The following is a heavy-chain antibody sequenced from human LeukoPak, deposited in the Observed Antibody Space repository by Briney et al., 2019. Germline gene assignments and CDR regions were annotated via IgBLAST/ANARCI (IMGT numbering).Heavy chain of an antibody. Sequence: PSETLSLTCTVSGGSISSSNYYWAWIRQPPGKGLEWIGSIYYSGNTNYNPSLKSRVTISVDTSKNQFSLKLSSVTAADTAVYYCARGIGTRGDYWGQGTLVTVSP. V-gene: IGHV4-39*01. CDR3: ARGIGTRGDY. CDR2: IYYSGNT. D-gene: IGHD3-3*02. J-gene: IGHJ4*02. CDR1: GGSISSSNYY.